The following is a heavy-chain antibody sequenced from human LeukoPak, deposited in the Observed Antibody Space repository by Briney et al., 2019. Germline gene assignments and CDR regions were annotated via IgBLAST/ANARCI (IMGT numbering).Heavy chain of an antibody. Sequence: RGSLRLSCAASGFTFSNYAMRWVRQAPGKGLEWVSVISGSGGRTYYADSVKGRFTISRDNSKNTLYLQMNSLRAEDTAVFYCAKHGEAYGDSKTDYWGQGTLVTVSS. V-gene: IGHV3-23*01. CDR1: GFTFSNYA. D-gene: IGHD4-17*01. CDR3: AKHGEAYGDSKTDY. J-gene: IGHJ4*02. CDR2: ISGSGGRT.